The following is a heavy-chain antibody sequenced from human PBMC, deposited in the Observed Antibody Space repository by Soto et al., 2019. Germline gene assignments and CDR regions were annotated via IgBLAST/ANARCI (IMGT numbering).Heavy chain of an antibody. J-gene: IGHJ4*02. Sequence: QVQVVVSGGGVVQPGRSLRLSCAASGFTFSNYGMHWVRQAPGKGLEWVAFISYDGTDKYCADSVKDRFIISRDNSKDTVDLQMNSLRAEDTAVYYCARDWAGPTRTRNVAPDYWGQGTLVLVSS. V-gene: IGHV3-33*05. D-gene: IGHD1-1*01. CDR1: GFTFSNYG. CDR3: ARDWAGPTRTRNVAPDY. CDR2: ISYDGTDK.